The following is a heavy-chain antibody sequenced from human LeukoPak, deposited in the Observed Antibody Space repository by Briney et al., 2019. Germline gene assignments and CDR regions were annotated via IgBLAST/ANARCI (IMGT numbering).Heavy chain of an antibody. D-gene: IGHD1-1*01. CDR2: IKQDGSEK. CDR1: GFTFTTYY. V-gene: IGHV3-7*01. Sequence: GGSLRLSCAASGFTFTTYYMSWVRQAPGKGLEWVANIKQDGSEKYYVDSVKGRFTISRDNAKNSLYLQMNSLRAEDTAVYYCARDGDGWNPPSDYWGQGTLVTVSS. CDR3: ARDGDGWNPPSDY. J-gene: IGHJ4*02.